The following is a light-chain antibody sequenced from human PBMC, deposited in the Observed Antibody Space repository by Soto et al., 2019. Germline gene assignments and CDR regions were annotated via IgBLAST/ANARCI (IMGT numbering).Light chain of an antibody. Sequence: EVLMTQSPATLSVAPGESVTLSCGASQRVSSNLAWYQQRPGQAPRLLISGTSTRATDIPDRFSGSGSGTEFTLTISSLQSEDFGVYYCQQYNKWPSTFGQGTRLEIK. CDR1: QRVSSN. CDR3: QQYNKWPST. CDR2: GTS. V-gene: IGKV3D-15*01. J-gene: IGKJ5*01.